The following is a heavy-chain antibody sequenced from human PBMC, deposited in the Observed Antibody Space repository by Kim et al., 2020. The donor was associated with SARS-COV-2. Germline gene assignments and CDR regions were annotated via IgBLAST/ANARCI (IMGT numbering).Heavy chain of an antibody. D-gene: IGHD3-10*01. CDR2: ISSSSSTI. CDR1: EFTFSSYS. V-gene: IGHV3-48*02. CDR3: AREATMVRYGMDV. J-gene: IGHJ6*02. Sequence: GGSLRLSCAASEFTFSSYSMNWVRQAPGKGLEWVSYISSSSSTIYYADSVKGRFTISRDNAKNSLSLQMDSLRDEDTAVYYCAREATMVRYGMDVWGQGTTVTVSS.